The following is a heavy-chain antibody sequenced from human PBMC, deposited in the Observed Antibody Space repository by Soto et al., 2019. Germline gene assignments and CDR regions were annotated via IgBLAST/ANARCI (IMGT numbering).Heavy chain of an antibody. J-gene: IGHJ3*02. CDR3: AKGRAFSGGSCYLAAFDI. V-gene: IGHV3-9*01. CDR1: GFTFDDYA. Sequence: EVQLVESGGGLVQPGRSLRLSCAASGFTFDDYAMHWVRQAPGKGLEWVSGISWNSGSIGYADSVKGRFTISRDNAKNSLYLQINSLRAEDTALYYCAKGRAFSGGSCYLAAFDIWGQGTMVTVSS. CDR2: ISWNSGSI. D-gene: IGHD2-15*01.